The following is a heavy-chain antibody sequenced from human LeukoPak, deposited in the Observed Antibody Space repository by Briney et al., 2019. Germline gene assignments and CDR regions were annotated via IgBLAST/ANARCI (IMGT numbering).Heavy chain of an antibody. CDR2: IYYSGST. Sequence: SETLSLTCTVSGGSISSYYWSWIRQPPGKGLEWIGYIYYSGSTNYNPSLKSRVTISVDTSKNQFSLKLSSVTAADTAVYYCARGTGSYYYGSGSYWPSYYFDYWGQGTLVTVSS. CDR1: GGSISSYY. D-gene: IGHD3-10*01. V-gene: IGHV4-59*01. J-gene: IGHJ4*02. CDR3: ARGTGSYYYGSGSYWPSYYFDY.